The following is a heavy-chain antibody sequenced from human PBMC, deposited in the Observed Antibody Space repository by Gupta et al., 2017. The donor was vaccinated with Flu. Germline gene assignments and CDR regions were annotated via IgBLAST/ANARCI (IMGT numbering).Heavy chain of an antibody. J-gene: IGHJ4*02. D-gene: IGHD5-12*01. CDR1: GFTFGDYA. V-gene: IGHV3-49*03. CDR3: TRDSSRGYSGPGYFDY. CDR2: IRSKAYGGTT. Sequence: EVQLVESGGGLVQPGRSLRLSCTASGFTFGDYAMSWFRQAPGKGLEWVGFIRSKAYGGTTEYAASVKGRFTISRDDSKSIAYLQMNSLKTEDTAVYYCTRDSSRGYSGPGYFDYWGQGTLVTVSS.